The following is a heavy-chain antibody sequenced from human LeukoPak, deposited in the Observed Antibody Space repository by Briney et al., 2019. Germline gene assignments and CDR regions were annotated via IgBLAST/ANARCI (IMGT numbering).Heavy chain of an antibody. J-gene: IGHJ6*03. CDR3: ASIPLGYYYMDV. CDR2: IYYSGST. CDR1: GGSISSSSYY. V-gene: IGHV4-39*07. Sequence: NPSETLSLTCTVSGGSISSSSYYWGWIRQPPGKGLEWIGSIYYSGSTYYNSSLKSRVTISVDTSKNQFSLKLSSVTAADTAVYYCASIPLGYYYMDVWGKGTTVTVSS.